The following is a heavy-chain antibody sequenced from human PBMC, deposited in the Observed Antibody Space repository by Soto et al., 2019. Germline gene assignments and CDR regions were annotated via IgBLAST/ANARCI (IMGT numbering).Heavy chain of an antibody. D-gene: IGHD3-9*01. J-gene: IGHJ4*02. CDR1: GFTFSSYS. CDR3: ARELRYFDWLPNAFDY. CDR2: ISSSSSYI. Sequence: AGGSLRLSCAASGFTFSSYSMNWVRQAPGKGLEWVSSISSSSSYIYYADSVKGRFTISRDNAKNSLYLQMNSLRAEDTAVYYCARELRYFDWLPNAFDYWGQGTLVTVSS. V-gene: IGHV3-21*01.